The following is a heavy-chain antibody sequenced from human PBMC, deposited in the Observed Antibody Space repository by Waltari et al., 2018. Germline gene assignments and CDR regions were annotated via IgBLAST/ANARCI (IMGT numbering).Heavy chain of an antibody. Sequence: EVQLLESGGGLVQPGGSLRLSCAASGFTFSSYAMSWVRQAPGKGREWVSAISGSGGSTDYADSVKGRLTISRDNSKNTRYLQMNSLRAEDTAVYYCAKNRYYDSSADYFDYWGQGTLVTVSS. CDR2: ISGSGGST. V-gene: IGHV3-23*01. CDR1: GFTFSSYA. CDR3: AKNRYYDSSADYFDY. D-gene: IGHD3-22*01. J-gene: IGHJ4*02.